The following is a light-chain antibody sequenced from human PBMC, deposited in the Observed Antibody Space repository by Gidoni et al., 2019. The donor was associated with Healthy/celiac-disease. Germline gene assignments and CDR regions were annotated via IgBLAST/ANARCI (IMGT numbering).Light chain of an antibody. CDR1: RVSSSY. CDR3: QQLNSYPPT. V-gene: IGKV1-9*01. CDR2: AAS. Sequence: IQLNQSTSFLSASVGDRVTIPCRAGRVSSSYLAWYQQKPGKAPKLLIYAASTLQSGVPSRFSGSGSGTEFTLTISSLQPEDFATYYCQQLNSYPPTFGEGTKVEIK. J-gene: IGKJ4*02.